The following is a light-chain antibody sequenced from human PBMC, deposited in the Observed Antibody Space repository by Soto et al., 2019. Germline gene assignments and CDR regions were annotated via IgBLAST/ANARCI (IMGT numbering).Light chain of an antibody. J-gene: IGKJ2*01. CDR3: QQYGSSPPYT. V-gene: IGKV3-20*01. Sequence: EIVLTQSPGTLSLSPGEGSTLSCRASQSVSSSYLAWYQQKPGQAPRLLIYGASSRATGIPDRFSGSGSGTDFTRTICRLEPEDFAVYYCQQYGSSPPYTFGQGT. CDR1: QSVSSSY. CDR2: GAS.